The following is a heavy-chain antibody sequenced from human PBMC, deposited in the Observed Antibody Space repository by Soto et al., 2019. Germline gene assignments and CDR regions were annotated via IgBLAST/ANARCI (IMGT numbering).Heavy chain of an antibody. J-gene: IGHJ6*02. Sequence: PGESLKISCKGSGCSFTSYWIGWVRQMPGKGLEWMGIIYPGDSDTRYSPSFQGQVTISADKSISTAYLQWSSLKASDTAMYYCARPHGYYYYGMDVWGQGTTVTVSS. CDR1: GCSFTSYW. V-gene: IGHV5-51*01. CDR2: IYPGDSDT. CDR3: ARPHGYYYYGMDV.